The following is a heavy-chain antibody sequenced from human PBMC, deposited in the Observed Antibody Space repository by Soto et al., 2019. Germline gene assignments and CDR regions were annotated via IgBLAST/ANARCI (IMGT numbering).Heavy chain of an antibody. CDR3: AKEGDSTGTRGDYYGMDV. Sequence: GGSLRLSCAASEFTYSSYALGCVRQAPGKGLEWVSAISVRGGRTYYADSAKGRFTISRDNSKNTLYLQMNSLRAEDTAVYYCAKEGDSTGTRGDYYGMDVWGQGTLVTVSS. CDR1: EFTYSSYA. J-gene: IGHJ6*02. CDR2: ISVRGGRT. D-gene: IGHD1-1*01. V-gene: IGHV3-23*01.